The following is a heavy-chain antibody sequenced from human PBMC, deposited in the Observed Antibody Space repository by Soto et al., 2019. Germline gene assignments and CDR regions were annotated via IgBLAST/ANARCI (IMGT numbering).Heavy chain of an antibody. CDR2: IGHDAFHS. CDR3: ARDPTVGRPDYFDY. D-gene: IGHD6-6*01. CDR1: GFPFSQYA. Sequence: QVQLVESGGGVVQPGRSLRLSCAASGFPFSQYALHWVRQAPGKGLEWVAVIGHDAFHSYYTPSVEGRFTISRDNSNNTLYLEMNSLRPEDTAVYYCARDPTVGRPDYFDYWGQGTLVTVSS. V-gene: IGHV3-30-3*01. J-gene: IGHJ4*02.